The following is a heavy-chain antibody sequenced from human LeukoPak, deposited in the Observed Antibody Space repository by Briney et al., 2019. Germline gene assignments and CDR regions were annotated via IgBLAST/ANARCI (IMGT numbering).Heavy chain of an antibody. J-gene: IGHJ4*02. CDR1: GFSLSTYW. CDR3: ATYSGAHHKTFDD. Sequence: GGSLRLPCAASGFSLSTYWMSWVRQAPGKGLEWVANIKQDESEKDYVDSVKGRFTISRDNAKNSLYLQMSSLRAEDTAVYYCATYSGAHHKTFDDWGQGTLVTVSS. D-gene: IGHD1-26*01. V-gene: IGHV3-7*03. CDR2: IKQDESEK.